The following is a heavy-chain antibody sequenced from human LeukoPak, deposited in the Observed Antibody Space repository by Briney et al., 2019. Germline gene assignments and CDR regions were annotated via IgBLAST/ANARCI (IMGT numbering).Heavy chain of an antibody. CDR1: GGSVSSGSYY. Sequence: SETLSLTCTVSGGSVSSGSYYWSWIRQPPGKGLEWIGYIYYSGSTNYNPSLKSRVTISVDTSKNQFSLKLSSVTAVDTAVYYCARGRRAGTYYYYGMDVWGQGTTVTVSS. D-gene: IGHD1-1*01. CDR2: IYYSGST. V-gene: IGHV4-61*01. CDR3: ARGRRAGTYYYYGMDV. J-gene: IGHJ6*02.